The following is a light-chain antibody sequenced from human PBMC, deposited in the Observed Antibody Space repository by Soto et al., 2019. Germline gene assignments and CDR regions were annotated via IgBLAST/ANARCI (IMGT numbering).Light chain of an antibody. CDR3: SSYTSSSTWV. CDR2: DVS. Sequence: QSALTQPASGSGSPGQSIAISCTGTSSDVGGYNYVSWYQQHPGKTPNLMIYDVSNRPSGVSNRFSGSKSGNTASLTISGLQAEDEADYYCSSYTSSSTWVFGGGTQLTVL. V-gene: IGLV2-14*01. J-gene: IGLJ3*02. CDR1: SSDVGGYNY.